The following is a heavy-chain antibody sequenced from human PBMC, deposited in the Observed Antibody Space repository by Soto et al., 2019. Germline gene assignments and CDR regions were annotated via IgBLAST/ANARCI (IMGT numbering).Heavy chain of an antibody. CDR3: AHRVLRTVFGLVTTTAIYFDF. D-gene: IGHD3-3*01. CDR1: GFSLTTSGVG. Sequence: QITLNESGPTQVKPRQTLTLTCTFSGFSLTTSGVGVGWIRQSPGKAPELLALIYWDDDKRYSPSLQSRRTITKDTSKNQVVLTMADLDPADTATYYCAHRVLRTVFGLVTTTAIYFDFWGQGTPVAVSS. J-gene: IGHJ4*02. CDR2: IYWDDDK. V-gene: IGHV2-5*02.